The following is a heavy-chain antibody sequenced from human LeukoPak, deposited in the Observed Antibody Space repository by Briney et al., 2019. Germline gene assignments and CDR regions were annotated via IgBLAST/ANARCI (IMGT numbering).Heavy chain of an antibody. Sequence: ASVKVSCKASGYTFTGYYMHWVRQAPGQGLEWMGIINPSGGSTSYAQKFQGRVTMTRDMSTGTVYMELSSLRSEDTAVYYCARGLINGFDYWGQGTLVTVSS. J-gene: IGHJ4*02. D-gene: IGHD3-22*01. V-gene: IGHV1-46*01. CDR3: ARGLINGFDY. CDR2: INPSGGST. CDR1: GYTFTGYY.